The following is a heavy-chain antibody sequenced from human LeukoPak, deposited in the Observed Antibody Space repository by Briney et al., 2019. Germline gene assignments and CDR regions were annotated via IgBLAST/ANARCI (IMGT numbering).Heavy chain of an antibody. CDR3: ARGIGRINWFDP. V-gene: IGHV4-34*01. Sequence: SETLSLTCAVYGGSFSGYYWSWIRQPPGKGLEWIGEINHSGSTNYNPSLKSRVTISVDTSKNQSSLKLSSVTAADTAVYYCARGIGRINWFDPWGQGTLVTVSS. CDR1: GGSFSGYY. CDR2: INHSGST. D-gene: IGHD1-26*01. J-gene: IGHJ5*02.